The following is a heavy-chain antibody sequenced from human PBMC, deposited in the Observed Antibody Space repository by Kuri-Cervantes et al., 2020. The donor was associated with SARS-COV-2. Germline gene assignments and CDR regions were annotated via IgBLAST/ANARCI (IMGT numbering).Heavy chain of an antibody. J-gene: IGHJ5*02. Sequence: ASVKVSCKASGYTFTSYAMHWVRQAPGQRLEWMGWINAGNGNTKYSQKFQGRVTMTEDTSTDTAYMELSSLRSEDTAVYYCATSPAIVATISWFDPWGQGTLVTVSS. D-gene: IGHD5-12*01. CDR2: INAGNGNT. CDR3: ATSPAIVATISWFDP. CDR1: GYTFTSYA. V-gene: IGHV1-3*01.